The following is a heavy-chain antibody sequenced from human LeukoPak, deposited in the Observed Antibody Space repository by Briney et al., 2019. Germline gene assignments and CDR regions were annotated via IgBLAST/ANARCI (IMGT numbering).Heavy chain of an antibody. V-gene: IGHV4-38-2*02. CDR2: IYHSGST. CDR3: ARKTTVANGNFFDY. J-gene: IGHJ4*02. CDR1: GYSINSGYY. D-gene: IGHD4-23*01. Sequence: PSETLSLTCTVSGYSINSGYYWGWIRQPPGKGLEWIAIIYHSGSTYYNPSLKSRVTISVDTSKSQFSLKLSSVTAADTAVYYCARKTTVANGNFFDYWGQGTLVTVSS.